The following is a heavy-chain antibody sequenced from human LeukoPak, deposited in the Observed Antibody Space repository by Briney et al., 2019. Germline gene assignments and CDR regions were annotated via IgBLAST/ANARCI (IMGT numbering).Heavy chain of an antibody. D-gene: IGHD1/OR15-1a*01. V-gene: IGHV3-23*01. CDR3: AKDRTTVARIFDY. J-gene: IGHJ4*02. CDR1: GVTFRNYA. CDR2: ISASDGST. Sequence: GGSLRLSCAASGVTFRNYAMSWVRQAPGKGLEWVAGISASDGSTYYADSVQGRFTISRDNSKNTLYLHINSLRAGDTATYYCAKDRTTVARIFDYWGQGTLVTVSS.